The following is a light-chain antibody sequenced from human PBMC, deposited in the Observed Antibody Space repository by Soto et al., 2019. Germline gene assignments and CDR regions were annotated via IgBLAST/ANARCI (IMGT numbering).Light chain of an antibody. J-gene: IGKJ5*01. Sequence: DIQMTQSPSTLSVSVGDRVTITCRASQTISSWLAWYQQKPGKAPKRLIYAASSLQSGVPSRFSGSGSGTEFTLTISRLQPEDFATYYCQQLNSYPITFGQGTRLEIK. CDR1: QTISSW. V-gene: IGKV1-5*01. CDR3: QQLNSYPIT. CDR2: AAS.